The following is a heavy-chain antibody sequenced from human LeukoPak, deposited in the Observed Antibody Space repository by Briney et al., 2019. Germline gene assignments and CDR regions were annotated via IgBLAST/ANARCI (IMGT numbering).Heavy chain of an antibody. CDR1: GYTFSSYW. Sequence: GESLKISCKGSGYTFSSYWIGWVRQMPGKGLGWMGIIYPGDSDTRYSPSLQGQVTISVDTSVGTAYLQWSSLKASDTAIYYCARQNDFRLDYWGQGTLVTVSS. J-gene: IGHJ4*02. CDR2: IYPGDSDT. V-gene: IGHV5-51*01. D-gene: IGHD3-3*01. CDR3: ARQNDFRLDY.